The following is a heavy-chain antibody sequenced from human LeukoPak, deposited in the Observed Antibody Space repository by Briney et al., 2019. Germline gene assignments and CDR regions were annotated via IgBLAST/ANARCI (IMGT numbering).Heavy chain of an antibody. V-gene: IGHV3-30*02. D-gene: IGHD2-2*01. CDR2: IRYDGTNK. J-gene: IGHJ4*02. CDR1: GFTFSSYG. Sequence: PGGSLGLSCAASGFTFSSYGMHWVRQAPGKGLEWVAFIRYDGTNKYYADSVKGRFTISRDNSKNTLYLQMNSLRAEDTAVYYCAKDRESNIVLVPAAVDYWGQGTLVTVSS. CDR3: AKDRESNIVLVPAAVDY.